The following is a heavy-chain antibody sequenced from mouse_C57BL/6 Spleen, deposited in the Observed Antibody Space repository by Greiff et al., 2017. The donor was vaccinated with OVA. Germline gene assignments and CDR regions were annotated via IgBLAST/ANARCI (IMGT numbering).Heavy chain of an antibody. CDR2: ISSGSSTI. CDR3: ASRADYYAMDY. Sequence: EVMLVESGEGLVKPGGSLKLSCAASGFTFSSYAMSWVRQTPEKRLEWVAYISSGSSTIYYADTVKGRFTISRDNAKNTLFLQMTSLRSEDTAMYYCASRADYYAMDYWGQGTSVTVSS. CDR1: GFTFSSYA. D-gene: IGHD3-3*01. J-gene: IGHJ4*01. V-gene: IGHV5S21*01.